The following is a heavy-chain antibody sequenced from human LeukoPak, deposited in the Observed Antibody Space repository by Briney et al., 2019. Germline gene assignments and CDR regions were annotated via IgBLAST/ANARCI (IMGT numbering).Heavy chain of an antibody. D-gene: IGHD5-18*01. V-gene: IGHV4-59*01. Sequence: SETLSLTCTVSGGSISGYYWSWIRQPPGKGLEWIGYIYYSGNTNYNPSLKSRVTLSVDTSTDQLFLKLSSVTAADTAVYYCARGWDTGYSYYGMDVWGPGTTVTVSS. J-gene: IGHJ6*02. CDR3: ARGWDTGYSYYGMDV. CDR2: IYYSGNT. CDR1: GGSISGYY.